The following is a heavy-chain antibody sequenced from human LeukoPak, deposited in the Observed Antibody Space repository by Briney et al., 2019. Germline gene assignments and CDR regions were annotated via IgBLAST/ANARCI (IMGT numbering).Heavy chain of an antibody. D-gene: IGHD2-2*03. Sequence: QPEGSLRLSCAASGFTFSSYAMSWVRQAPEKGLEWVSTVSGSGGNTYYVDRVKGRFTISRDNSKNTVYLEMDSLTVDDTAVYYCAKDGYPRGKKEAWGQGILVIVSS. CDR3: AKDGYPRGKKEA. V-gene: IGHV3-23*01. J-gene: IGHJ5*02. CDR1: GFTFSSYA. CDR2: VSGSGGNT.